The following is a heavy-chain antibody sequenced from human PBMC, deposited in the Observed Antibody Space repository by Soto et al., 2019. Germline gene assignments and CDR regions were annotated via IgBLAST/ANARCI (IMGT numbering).Heavy chain of an antibody. CDR1: GFTFSTSG. V-gene: IGHV3-30*18. CDR2: ISHDGGAT. D-gene: IGHD6-13*01. J-gene: IGHJ5*02. CDR3: AKDWGSSGWYNWFDP. Sequence: QVQLVESGGGVVQSGRSLRLSCAASGFTFSTSGMHWIRQAPGKGLEWVAMISHDGGATYYVDSVKGRFTISRDTDKNTLHFQMDSLRPEDTATYYCAKDWGSSGWYNWFDPWGQGTLVTVSS.